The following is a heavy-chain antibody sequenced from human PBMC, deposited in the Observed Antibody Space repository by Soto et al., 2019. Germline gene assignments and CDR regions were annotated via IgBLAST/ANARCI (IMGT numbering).Heavy chain of an antibody. CDR1: GGTFSSYA. J-gene: IGHJ4*02. D-gene: IGHD3-10*01. CDR2: IIPIFGTA. V-gene: IGHV1-69*06. CDR3: ARNPQNYYGSET. Sequence: SVKVSCKASGGTFSSYAISWVRQAPGQGLEWMGGIIPIFGTANYAQKFQGRVTITADKSTSTAYMELSSLRSEDTAVYYCARNPQNYYGSETWGQGTLVTVSS.